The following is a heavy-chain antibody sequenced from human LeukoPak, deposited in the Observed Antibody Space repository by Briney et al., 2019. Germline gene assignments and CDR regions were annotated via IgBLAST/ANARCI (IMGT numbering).Heavy chain of an antibody. Sequence: ASVKVSCKASGYTFTSYAMHWVRQAPGQRLEWMGWINAGNGNTKYSQKFQGRVTITADESTSTAYMELSSLRSEDTAVYYCARDFSRGDYFDYWGQGTLVTVSS. CDR3: ARDFSRGDYFDY. V-gene: IGHV1-3*01. CDR2: INAGNGNT. CDR1: GYTFTSYA. J-gene: IGHJ4*02. D-gene: IGHD5-12*01.